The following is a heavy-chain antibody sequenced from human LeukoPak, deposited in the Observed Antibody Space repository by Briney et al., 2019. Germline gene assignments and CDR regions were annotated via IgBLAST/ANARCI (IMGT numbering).Heavy chain of an antibody. CDR3: AKDGYGEIDY. CDR1: GFTFDDYA. V-gene: IGHV3-9*01. Sequence: PGGSLRLSCAASGFTFDDYAMHWVRQAPGKGLEWVSGISWNSGSIGYADSVKGRFTISRDNAKNSLYLQMNSLRAEDTASYYCAKDGYGEIDYWGQGTLVTVSS. J-gene: IGHJ4*02. D-gene: IGHD4-17*01. CDR2: ISWNSGSI.